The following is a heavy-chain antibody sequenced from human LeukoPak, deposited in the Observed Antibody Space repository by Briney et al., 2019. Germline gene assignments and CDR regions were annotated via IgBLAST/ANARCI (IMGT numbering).Heavy chain of an antibody. Sequence: ASVKVSCKASGYTFTGYYMHWVRQAPGQGLEWMGWINPNSGGTNYAQKFQGRVTMTRDTSISTAYMELSRLRSDDTGVYYCVRAYGNGRGRNGMDVWGQGTRSPSP. CDR2: INPNSGGT. D-gene: IGHD4-11*01. V-gene: IGHV1-2*02. CDR3: VRAYGNGRGRNGMDV. J-gene: IGHJ6*02. CDR1: GYTFTGYY.